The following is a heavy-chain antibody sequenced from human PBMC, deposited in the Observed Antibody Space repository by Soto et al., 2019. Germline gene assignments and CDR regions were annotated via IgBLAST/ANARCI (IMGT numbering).Heavy chain of an antibody. J-gene: IGHJ5*02. V-gene: IGHV4-34*01. D-gene: IGHD6-13*01. CDR3: ARGAESSWFDP. CDR1: GGSFSGYY. Sequence: QVQLQQWGAGLLKPSETLSLTCAVYGGSFSGYYWSWIRQPPGKGLEWIGEINHSGSTNYNPSLKSRVTISVDTSKNQFSLKLSSVTAADTAVYYCARGAESSWFDPWGQGTLVTVSS. CDR2: INHSGST.